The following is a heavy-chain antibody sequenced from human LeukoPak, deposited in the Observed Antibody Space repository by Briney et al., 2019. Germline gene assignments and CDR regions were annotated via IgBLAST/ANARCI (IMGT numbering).Heavy chain of an antibody. D-gene: IGHD2-2*01. CDR1: GGTISSYA. V-gene: IGHV1-69*04. CDR3: AREYGVVVPAAIAYFDY. Sequence: SVKVSCEASGGTISSYAISWVRQAPGQGLEWMGRIIPILGIANYAQKFQGRVTITADKSTSTAYMELSSLRSEDTAVYYCAREYGVVVPAAIAYFDYWGQGTLVTVSS. CDR2: IIPILGIA. J-gene: IGHJ4*02.